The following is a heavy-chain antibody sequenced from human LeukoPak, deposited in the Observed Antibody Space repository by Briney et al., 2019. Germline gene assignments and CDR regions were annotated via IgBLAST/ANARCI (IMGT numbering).Heavy chain of an antibody. D-gene: IGHD3-3*01. CDR1: GGSISSSSYY. Sequence: SETLSLTCTVSGGSISSSSYYWGWIRQPPGKGLEWIGSIYYSGNTYYNPSLKSRVTVSLDTSKNHFSLKLSSVTAADTAVYYCARSPIITVFGVVIPTRFDPWGQGTLVTVSS. CDR2: IYYSGNT. J-gene: IGHJ5*02. V-gene: IGHV4-39*07. CDR3: ARSPIITVFGVVIPTRFDP.